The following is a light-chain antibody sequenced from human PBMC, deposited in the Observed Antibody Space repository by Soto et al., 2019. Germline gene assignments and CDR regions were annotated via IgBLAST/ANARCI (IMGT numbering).Light chain of an antibody. CDR3: SSYTTSNTRQIV. Sequence: QSALTQPASVSGSPGQSITISCTGTSSDVGGYNYVSWYQQHPGKAPKFMIYDVSNQPSGVSNRFSGSKSGNTASLTISGLQAEDEADYYCSSYTTSNTRQIVFGTGTKSPS. V-gene: IGLV2-14*01. J-gene: IGLJ1*01. CDR2: DVS. CDR1: SSDVGGYNY.